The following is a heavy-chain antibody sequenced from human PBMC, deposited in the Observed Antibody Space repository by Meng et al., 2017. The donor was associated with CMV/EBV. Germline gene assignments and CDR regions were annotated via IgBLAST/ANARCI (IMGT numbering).Heavy chain of an antibody. J-gene: IGHJ5*02. CDR3: ARDRGVLRFLEWTHPRVDRGPVWFDP. CDR1: GGSISSYY. Sequence: SETLSLTCTVSGGSISSYYWSWIRQPPGKGLEWIGYIYYSGSTNYNPSLKSRVTISVDTSKNQFSLKLSSVTAADTAVYCCARDRGVLRFLEWTHPRVDRGPVWFDPWGQGTLVTVSS. D-gene: IGHD3-3*01. CDR2: IYYSGST. V-gene: IGHV4-59*01.